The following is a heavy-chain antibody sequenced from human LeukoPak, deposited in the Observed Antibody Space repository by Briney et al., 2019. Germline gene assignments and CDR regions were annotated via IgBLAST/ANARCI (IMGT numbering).Heavy chain of an antibody. Sequence: SVKVSCKASGGTFSSYAISWVRQAPGQGLEWMGGIIPIFGTANYAQKFQGRVTITADESTSTAYMELSSLRSEDTAVYHCAREKGYSGLNWFDPWGQGTLVTVSS. CDR2: IIPIFGTA. CDR3: AREKGYSGLNWFDP. J-gene: IGHJ5*02. D-gene: IGHD5-12*01. CDR1: GGTFSSYA. V-gene: IGHV1-69*13.